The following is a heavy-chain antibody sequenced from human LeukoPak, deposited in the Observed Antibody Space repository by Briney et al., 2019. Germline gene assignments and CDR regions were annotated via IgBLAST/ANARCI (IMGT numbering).Heavy chain of an antibody. V-gene: IGHV4-39*07. J-gene: IGHJ6*02. Sequence: SETLSLTCTVSGGSISSSSYYWGWIRQPPGKGLEWIGSIYYSGSTYYNPSLKSRVTISVDTSKNQFSLKLSSVTAADTAVYYCARDLRSSSWYNYYYGMDVWGQGTTVTVSS. CDR3: ARDLRSSSWYNYYYGMDV. D-gene: IGHD6-13*01. CDR2: IYYSGST. CDR1: GGSISSSSYY.